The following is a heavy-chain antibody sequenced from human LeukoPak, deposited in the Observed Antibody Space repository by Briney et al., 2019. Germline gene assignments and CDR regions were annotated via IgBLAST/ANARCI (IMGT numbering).Heavy chain of an antibody. CDR1: GFTFDDYT. J-gene: IGHJ3*02. Sequence: GGSLRLACAASGFTFDDYTMHWVRQAPGKGLEWVSLISWDGGSTYYADSVKGRFTISRDNSKNSLYLQMNSLRTEDTALYYCAKDIGGYCSGGSCYSGGAFDIWGQGTMVTVSS. V-gene: IGHV3-43*01. CDR3: AKDIGGYCSGGSCYSGGAFDI. CDR2: ISWDGGST. D-gene: IGHD2-15*01.